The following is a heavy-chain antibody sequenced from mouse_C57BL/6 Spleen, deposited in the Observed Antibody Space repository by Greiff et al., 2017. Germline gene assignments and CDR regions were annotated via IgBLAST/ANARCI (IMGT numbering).Heavy chain of an antibody. J-gene: IGHJ4*01. D-gene: IGHD2-4*01. CDR2: IRNKANGYTT. Sequence: EVMLVESGGGLVQPGGSLSLSCAASGFTFTDYYMSWVRQPPGKALEWLGFIRNKANGYTTEYSASVKGRFTISRDNSQSILYLQMNALRAEDSATYYCARSYYDYDGYAMDYWGQGTPVTVSS. V-gene: IGHV7-3*01. CDR1: GFTFTDYY. CDR3: ARSYYDYDGYAMDY.